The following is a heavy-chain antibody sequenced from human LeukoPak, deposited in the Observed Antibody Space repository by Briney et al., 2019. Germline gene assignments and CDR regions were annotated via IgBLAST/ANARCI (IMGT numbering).Heavy chain of an antibody. CDR1: GFTFSSYA. J-gene: IGHJ5*02. V-gene: IGHV3-23*01. D-gene: IGHD2-8*01. CDR2: ISGSGGST. Sequence: GGSLRLSCAASGFTFSSYAMSWVRQAPGKGLEWVSAISGSGGSTYYADSVKGRFTISRDNSKNTLYLQMNSLRAEDTAVYYCAKDPRAMMLYAIVSIWFDPWGQGTLVTVSS. CDR3: AKDPRAMMLYAIVSIWFDP.